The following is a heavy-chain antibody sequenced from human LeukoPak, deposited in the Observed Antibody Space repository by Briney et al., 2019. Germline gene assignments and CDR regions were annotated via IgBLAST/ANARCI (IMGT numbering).Heavy chain of an antibody. CDR3: AKSVDYDSSGYYLAYYFDC. CDR2: ISWNSGSI. CDR1: GFTFDDYA. Sequence: PGGSLRLSCAASGFTFDDYAMHWVRQAPGKGLEWVSGISWNSGSIGYADSVKGRFTISRDNAKNSLYLQMNSLRAEDTALYYCAKSVDYDSSGYYLAYYFDCWGQGTLVTVSS. D-gene: IGHD3-22*01. V-gene: IGHV3-9*01. J-gene: IGHJ4*02.